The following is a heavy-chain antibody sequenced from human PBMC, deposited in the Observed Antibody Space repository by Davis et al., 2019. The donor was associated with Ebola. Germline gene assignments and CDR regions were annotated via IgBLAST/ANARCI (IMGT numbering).Heavy chain of an antibody. J-gene: IGHJ4*02. CDR3: TSQLHCSGGSCYSEG. Sequence: PGGSLRLSCAASGFTFSGAALHWVRQASGKGLEWVGRIRSKANSYATAYAASVNGRFTISRDDSKNTAYLQMNSLKTEDTAVYYCTSQLHCSGGSCYSEGWGQGTLVTVSS. D-gene: IGHD2-15*01. CDR2: IRSKANSYAT. CDR1: GFTFSGAA. V-gene: IGHV3-73*01.